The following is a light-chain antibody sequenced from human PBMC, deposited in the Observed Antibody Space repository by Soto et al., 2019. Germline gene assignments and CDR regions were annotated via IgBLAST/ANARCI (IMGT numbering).Light chain of an antibody. CDR1: SSNIGAGYD. Sequence: QSVLTQPPSVSGAPGQRVTISCTGSSSNIGAGYDVHWYQQLPGTAPKLLIYGNSNRPSGVPDRFSGSKSGTSASLAITGLQAEDEADYYCCSYADNYLYFFGGGTKLTVL. CDR3: CSYADNYLYF. J-gene: IGLJ2*01. V-gene: IGLV1-40*01. CDR2: GNS.